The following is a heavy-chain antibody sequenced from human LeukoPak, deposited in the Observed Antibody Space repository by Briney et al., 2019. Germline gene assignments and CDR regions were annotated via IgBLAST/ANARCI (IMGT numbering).Heavy chain of an antibody. CDR3: ARGSSSSSEAFDI. CDR2: TYYRSNWYN. D-gene: IGHD6-6*01. Sequence: SQTLSLTYAISGDSVSNNSAAWNWIRQSPSRGLEWLGSTYYRSNWYNDYAVYVKSRITINPDTSKHQFSLHLNALTPEDTAVYYCARGSSSSSEAFDIWGQGTMVTVSS. V-gene: IGHV6-1*01. CDR1: GDSVSNNSAA. J-gene: IGHJ3*02.